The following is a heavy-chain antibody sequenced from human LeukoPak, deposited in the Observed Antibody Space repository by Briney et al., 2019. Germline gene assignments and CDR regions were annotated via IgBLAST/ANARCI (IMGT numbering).Heavy chain of an antibody. Sequence: SETLSLTCIVSGRSISSGDKYWSWIRQPPGKGLEWIGYIYYSGTTYYNPSLKSRLTRSVDTSENQFSLHLTSVTAADTAVYFGARVTRWAGLDFWGQGALVTVSS. V-gene: IGHV4-30-4*01. D-gene: IGHD2-21*02. CDR2: IYYSGTT. J-gene: IGHJ4*02. CDR1: GRSISSGDKY. CDR3: ARVTRWAGLDF.